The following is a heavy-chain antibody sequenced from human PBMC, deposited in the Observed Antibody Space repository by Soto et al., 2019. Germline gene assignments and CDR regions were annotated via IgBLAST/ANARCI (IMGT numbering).Heavy chain of an antibody. CDR2: IYPGDSDT. J-gene: IGHJ4*02. V-gene: IGHV5-51*01. CDR3: ARVQRFCSGGTCYIRFFDY. CDR1: GYTFASYW. D-gene: IGHD2-15*01. Sequence: PGDSLKISCXGSGYTFASYWIGWVRQMPGKGLQWMGIIYPGDSDTRYSPSFQGLVTISADKSINTASLQWSSLEASDTAMYYCARVQRFCSGGTCYIRFFDYWGQGTLVTVSS.